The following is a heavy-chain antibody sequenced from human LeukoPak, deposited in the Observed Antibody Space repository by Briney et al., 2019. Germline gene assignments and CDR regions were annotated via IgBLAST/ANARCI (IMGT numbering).Heavy chain of an antibody. Sequence: GASVKVSCKASGYTFTSYYMHWVRPAPGQGLEWMGIINPSGGSTSYAQKFQGRVTMTRDTSTSTVYMELSSLRSEDTAVYYCARGVATYYDFWSGSHWGQGTLVTVSS. CDR2: INPSGGST. V-gene: IGHV1-46*01. J-gene: IGHJ4*02. CDR1: GYTFTSYY. D-gene: IGHD3-3*01. CDR3: ARGVATYYDFWSGSH.